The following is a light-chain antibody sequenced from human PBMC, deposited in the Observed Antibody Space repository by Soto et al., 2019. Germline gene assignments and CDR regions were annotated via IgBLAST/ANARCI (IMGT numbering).Light chain of an antibody. CDR1: QSVSIY. CDR2: DAS. Sequence: VLTQSPATLSLSPGETATLSCRASQSVSIYLAWYQQKPGQAPRLLIYDASNRATGIPARFSGSGSGTDFTLTIDSLEPEDSAVYYCQQSHTSPYTFGQGTKVEI. CDR3: QQSHTSPYT. J-gene: IGKJ2*01. V-gene: IGKV3-11*01.